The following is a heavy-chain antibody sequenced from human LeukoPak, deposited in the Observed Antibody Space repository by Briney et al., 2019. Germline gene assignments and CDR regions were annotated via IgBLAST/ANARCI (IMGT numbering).Heavy chain of an antibody. CDR3: ARTYYDILTGYNPYFDY. D-gene: IGHD3-9*01. Sequence: GGSLRLSCAASGFTFSTYGMSWVRQAPGKGLEWVSAIGGSGGGTYYADSVKGRFTISRDNSKNTLYLQMNSLRAEDTAVYYCARTYYDILTGYNPYFDYWGQGILVTVSS. V-gene: IGHV3-23*01. CDR1: GFTFSTYG. J-gene: IGHJ4*02. CDR2: IGGSGGGT.